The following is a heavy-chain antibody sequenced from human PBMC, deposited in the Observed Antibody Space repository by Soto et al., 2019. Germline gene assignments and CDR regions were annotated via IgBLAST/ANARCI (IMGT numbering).Heavy chain of an antibody. Sequence: GASVKGSFKASGGPLSSYAISWGRQAPGQGLEWMGGIIPIFGTANYAQKFQGRVTITADESTSTAYMELSSLRSEDTAVYYCARSATIVLMLYYYFDYWGQGYLVTVSS. D-gene: IGHD2-8*01. J-gene: IGHJ4*02. CDR3: ARSATIVLMLYYYFDY. CDR2: IIPIFGTA. V-gene: IGHV1-69*01. CDR1: GGPLSSYA.